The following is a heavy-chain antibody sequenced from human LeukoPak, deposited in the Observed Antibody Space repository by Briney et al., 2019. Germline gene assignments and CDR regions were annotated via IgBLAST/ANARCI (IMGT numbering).Heavy chain of an antibody. CDR3: AHRLLGSGWYRAFDY. CDR1: GFSLSTSAVG. D-gene: IGHD6-19*01. V-gene: IGHV2-5*01. Sequence: SGPTLVKPTQTLTLTCTFSGFSLSTSAVGVGWIRHPPGKALERLALIYWNDDKRYNPSLKSRLTITKDTSKNQVVLTITNMDPVDTATYYCAHRLLGSGWYRAFDYWGQGTLVTVSS. CDR2: IYWNDDK. J-gene: IGHJ4*02.